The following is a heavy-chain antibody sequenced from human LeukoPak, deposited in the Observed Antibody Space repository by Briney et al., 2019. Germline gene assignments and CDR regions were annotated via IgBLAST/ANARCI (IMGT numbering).Heavy chain of an antibody. CDR3: ARDAYYYDSWFDP. D-gene: IGHD3-22*01. V-gene: IGHV6-1*01. CDR2: TYYRSKWYN. J-gene: IGHJ5*02. Sequence: SQTLSLTCAISGDSVSSNSAAWNWIRQSPPRGLEWLGRTYYRSKWYNDYAVSVKSRITINPDTSKNQFSLQLNSVTPEDTAVYYCARDAYYYDSWFDPWGQGTLVTVSS. CDR1: GDSVSSNSAA.